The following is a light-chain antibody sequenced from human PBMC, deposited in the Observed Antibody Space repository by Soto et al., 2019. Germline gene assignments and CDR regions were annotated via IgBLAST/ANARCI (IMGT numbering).Light chain of an antibody. J-gene: IGKJ5*01. V-gene: IGKV3-20*01. CDR2: GAS. Sequence: EIVLTQSPGTLSLSPGERATLSCRASQSVTSDYLAWCQQKPGQAPRLLIHGASSRATGIPDRFSGSGSGTDFTLTISRLEPEDSAVYYCQQFDDSVTFGQGTRLEIK. CDR1: QSVTSDY. CDR3: QQFDDSVT.